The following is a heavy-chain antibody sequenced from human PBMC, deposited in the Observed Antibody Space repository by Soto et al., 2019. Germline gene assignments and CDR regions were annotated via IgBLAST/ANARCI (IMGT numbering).Heavy chain of an antibody. CDR3: ARDQDCGDARVLGMDV. V-gene: IGHV3-30-3*01. CDR1: GFTFSSYA. Sequence: QVQLVESGGGVVQPGRSLRLSCAASGFTFSSYAMHWVRQAPGKGLEWVAVISYDGSNKYYADSVKGRFTISRDNSKNTLYLEMNSVSAADTAVCYWARDQDCGDARVLGMDVWGQGTTVTVSS. D-gene: IGHD4-17*01. CDR2: ISYDGSNK. J-gene: IGHJ6*02.